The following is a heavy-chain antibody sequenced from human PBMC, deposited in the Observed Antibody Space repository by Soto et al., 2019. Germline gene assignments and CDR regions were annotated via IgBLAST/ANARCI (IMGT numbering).Heavy chain of an antibody. J-gene: IGHJ6*03. CDR3: ASWNYYYYYMDV. D-gene: IGHD1-1*01. V-gene: IGHV4-59*01. CDR1: GGSISSYY. CDR2: IYYSGST. Sequence: PSETLSLTCTVSGGSISSYYWSWIRQPPGKGLEWIGYIYYSGSTNYNPSLKSRVTISVDTSKNQFSLKLSSVTAADTAVYYCASWNYYYYYMDVWGKGTTVTVSS.